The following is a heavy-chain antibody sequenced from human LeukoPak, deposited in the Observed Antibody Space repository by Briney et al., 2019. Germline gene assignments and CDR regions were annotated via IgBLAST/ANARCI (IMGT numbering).Heavy chain of an antibody. V-gene: IGHV1-18*01. CDR2: ISAYNGNT. J-gene: IGHJ4*02. CDR1: GYTFTSYG. D-gene: IGHD3-10*01. Sequence: ASVKVSCKASGYTFTSYGISWVRQAPGQRLEWMGWISAYNGNTNYAQKLQSRVTMTTDTSTSTAYMELRSLRSDDTAVYYCARFPVGYGSGSPNLRVDYWGQGTLVTVSS. CDR3: ARFPVGYGSGSPNLRVDY.